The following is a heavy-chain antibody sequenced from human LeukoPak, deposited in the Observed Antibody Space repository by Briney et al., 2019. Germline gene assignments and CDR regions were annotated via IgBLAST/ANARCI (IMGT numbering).Heavy chain of an antibody. CDR1: GFTFRDYA. Sequence: GGSLRLSCSASGFTFRDYAMSWVRQAPGKGLEWVGFIRSKTFGGTTEYAASVGGRFTISTDESTSIAYLQMNSLNTEDTAVYYCSRNVRAKTSPYYYYMDVWGKGTTVTVSS. CDR3: SRNVRAKTSPYYYYMDV. CDR2: IRSKTFGGTT. V-gene: IGHV3-49*04. J-gene: IGHJ6*03.